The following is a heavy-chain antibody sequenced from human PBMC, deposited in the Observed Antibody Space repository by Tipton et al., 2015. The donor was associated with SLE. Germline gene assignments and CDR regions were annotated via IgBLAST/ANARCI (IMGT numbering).Heavy chain of an antibody. CDR2: ISGSGGST. D-gene: IGHD4-17*01. Sequence: SLRLSCAASGFTFSSYVMSWVRQAPGKGLEWVSAISGSGGSTYDADSVKGRFTVSRDNSKNTLYLQMNSLRPEDTAVYYCARGSGYGDSHLDFWSQGTLVTVSS. CDR1: GFTFSSYV. V-gene: IGHV3-23*01. J-gene: IGHJ4*02. CDR3: ARGSGYGDSHLDF.